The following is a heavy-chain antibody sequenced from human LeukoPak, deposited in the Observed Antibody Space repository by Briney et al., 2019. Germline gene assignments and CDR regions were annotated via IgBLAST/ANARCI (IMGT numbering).Heavy chain of an antibody. CDR3: ARDWGDGYEASLDY. D-gene: IGHD5-24*01. Sequence: PGGSLRLSCAASGFTFSSHWMSWVRQAPGKGLEGVAIIKPDGSEKYYVDSVKGRFSISRDNAKNSVYLQMNSLRAEDTAVYFCARDWGDGYEASLDYWGQGTLVTVSS. V-gene: IGHV3-7*04. CDR1: GFTFSSHW. CDR2: IKPDGSEK. J-gene: IGHJ4*02.